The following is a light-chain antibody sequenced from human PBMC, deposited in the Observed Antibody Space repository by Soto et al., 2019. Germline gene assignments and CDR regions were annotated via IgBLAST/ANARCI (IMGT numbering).Light chain of an antibody. V-gene: IGLV2-8*01. CDR2: EVS. Sequence: QSALTQTPSASGSPGQSVTISCTGTSSDVGGYDYVSWYQQHPGKAPKLIIYEVSKRPSGVPDRFSGSKSGNTASLTVSGLQAYDEAAYYCSSYAGRSVVFGGGTKLTVL. J-gene: IGLJ2*01. CDR3: SSYAGRSVV. CDR1: SSDVGGYDY.